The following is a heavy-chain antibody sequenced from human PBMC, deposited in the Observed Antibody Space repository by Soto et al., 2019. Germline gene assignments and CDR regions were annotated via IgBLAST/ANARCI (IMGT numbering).Heavy chain of an antibody. Sequence: GGSLRLSCAASGFTFSSYSMNWVRQAPGKGLEWVSSISSSSYIYYADSVKGRFTISRDNAKNSLYLQMNSLRAEDTAVYYCARPKYYDFWSGYYEPYYYGMDVWGQGTTVTVSS. D-gene: IGHD3-3*01. CDR3: ARPKYYDFWSGYYEPYYYGMDV. CDR2: ISSSSYI. J-gene: IGHJ6*02. V-gene: IGHV3-21*01. CDR1: GFTFSSYS.